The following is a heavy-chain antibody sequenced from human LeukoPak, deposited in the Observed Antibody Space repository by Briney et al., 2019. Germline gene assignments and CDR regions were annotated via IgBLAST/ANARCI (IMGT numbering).Heavy chain of an antibody. D-gene: IGHD4-11*01. V-gene: IGHV3-9*01. Sequence: GGSLRLSCAASGCTFDDYAMHWVRQAPGTGLEWVSGISWNSGSIGYADSVKGRFTISRDNAKNSLYLQMNSLRAEDTALYYCAKVKGTTDAFDIWGQGTMVTVSS. CDR1: GCTFDDYA. CDR3: AKVKGTTDAFDI. CDR2: ISWNSGSI. J-gene: IGHJ3*02.